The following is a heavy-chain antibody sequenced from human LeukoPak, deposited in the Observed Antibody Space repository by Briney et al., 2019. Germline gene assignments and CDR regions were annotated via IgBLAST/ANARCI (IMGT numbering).Heavy chain of an antibody. D-gene: IGHD3-10*01. CDR3: ARGYYPPRWYFDL. V-gene: IGHV4-34*01. J-gene: IGHJ2*01. Sequence: SETLSLTCALYGGSFSSYSWSWTWIRQTPEKGLEWIGEIIEKGNANYNPSLKSRVTIDLDTSKNQFSLKLTSMTAADTAMYYCARGYYPPRWYFDLWGRGTLVAVSS. CDR1: GGSFSSYS. CDR2: IIEKGNA.